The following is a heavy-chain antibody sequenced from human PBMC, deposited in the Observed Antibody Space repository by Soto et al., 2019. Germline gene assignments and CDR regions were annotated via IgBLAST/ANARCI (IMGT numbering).Heavy chain of an antibody. D-gene: IGHD3-10*01. CDR3: ARGRYYYGSGSYLPISY. J-gene: IGHJ4*02. CDR2: INHRGST. V-gene: IGHV4-34*01. CDR1: GGSFSGYY. Sequence: QVQLQQWGAGLLKPSETLSLTCAVYGGSFSGYYWSWIRQPPGKGLELIGEINHRGSTNYNPSLRSRVTISVDPSKNPFSLKLSSVTAADTAVYYCARGRYYYGSGSYLPISYWGQGTLVTVSS.